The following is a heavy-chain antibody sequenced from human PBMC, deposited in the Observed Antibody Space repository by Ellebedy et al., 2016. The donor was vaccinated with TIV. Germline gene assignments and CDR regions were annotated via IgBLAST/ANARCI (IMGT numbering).Heavy chain of an antibody. J-gene: IGHJ4*02. CDR2: IHYSGTT. Sequence: MPSETLSLTCTVSGGSISISNYYWIWIRQPPGKGLEWIGTIHYSGTTYYNPSHNSRLAISVDPSKNQFSLKLSYVTAEDTAVYYCARTDPWQPIDDWGQGILVSVSS. CDR1: GGSISISNYY. D-gene: IGHD2-21*02. CDR3: ARTDPWQPIDD. V-gene: IGHV4-39*01.